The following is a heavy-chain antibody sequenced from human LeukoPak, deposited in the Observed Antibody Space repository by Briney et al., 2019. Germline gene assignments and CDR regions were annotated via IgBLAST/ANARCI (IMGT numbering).Heavy chain of an antibody. V-gene: IGHV1-69*04. D-gene: IGHD4-17*01. CDR3: ARELRNWFDP. Sequence: ASVKVSCEASGGTFSSYAISWVRQAPGQGLEWMGRIIPILGIANYAQKFQGRVTITADKSTSTAYMELSSLRSEDTAVYYCARELRNWFDPWGQGTLVTVSS. CDR1: GGTFSSYA. CDR2: IIPILGIA. J-gene: IGHJ5*02.